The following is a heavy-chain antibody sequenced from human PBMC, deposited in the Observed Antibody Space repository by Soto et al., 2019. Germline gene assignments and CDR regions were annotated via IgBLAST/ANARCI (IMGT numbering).Heavy chain of an antibody. Sequence: GGSLRLSCAASGFTFSSYAMHWVRQAPGKGLEWVAVISYDGSNKYYADSVKGRFTISRDNSKNTLYLQMNSLRAEDTAVYYCARVDYYDSSGYYSTFQPFDYWGQGTLVTVSS. CDR2: ISYDGSNK. CDR3: ARVDYYDSSGYYSTFQPFDY. V-gene: IGHV3-30-3*01. D-gene: IGHD3-22*01. J-gene: IGHJ4*02. CDR1: GFTFSSYA.